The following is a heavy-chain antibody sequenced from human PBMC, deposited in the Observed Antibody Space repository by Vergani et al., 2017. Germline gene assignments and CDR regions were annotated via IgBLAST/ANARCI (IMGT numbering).Heavy chain of an antibody. CDR2: IYYSGST. Sequence: QVQLQESGPGLVKPSETLSLTCTVSGGSISSYYWSWIRQPPGKGLEWIGYIYYSGSTNYNPSLKSRVTISVDTSKNQFSLKLSSVTAADTAVYYCARESLGIAVADYYSMDVWGQGTTVTVSS. CDR1: GGSISSYY. V-gene: IGHV4-59*01. CDR3: ARESLGIAVADYYSMDV. D-gene: IGHD6-19*01. J-gene: IGHJ6*02.